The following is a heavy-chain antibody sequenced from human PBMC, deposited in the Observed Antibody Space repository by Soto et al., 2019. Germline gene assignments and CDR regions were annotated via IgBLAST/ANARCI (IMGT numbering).Heavy chain of an antibody. CDR2: IYYSGST. CDR3: ARVGGFGATTIDY. J-gene: IGHJ4*02. Sequence: QVQLQESGPGLVKPSQTLSLTCTVSGGSISSGDYYWRWIRQPPGKGLEWIGYIYYSGSTYYNPSLKSRVTISVDTSKNQFSMKRSSVSAENTAVYYCARVGGFGATTIDYWGQGTLVTVSS. V-gene: IGHV4-30-4*01. CDR1: GGSISSGDYY. D-gene: IGHD3-10*01.